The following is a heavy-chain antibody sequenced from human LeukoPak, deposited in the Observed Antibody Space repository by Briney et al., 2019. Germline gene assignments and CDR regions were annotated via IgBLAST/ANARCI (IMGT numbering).Heavy chain of an antibody. CDR2: ISAYNGNT. Sequence: SVKVSCKASGYSFSYFGVNWVRQAPGQGLEWMGWISAYNGNTNYAQKLQGRVTMTTDTSTSTAYMELRSLRSDDTAVYYCARAGIQLWLPAGDYWGQGTLVTVSS. CDR3: ARAGIQLWLPAGDY. D-gene: IGHD5-18*01. CDR1: GYSFSYFG. J-gene: IGHJ4*02. V-gene: IGHV1-18*01.